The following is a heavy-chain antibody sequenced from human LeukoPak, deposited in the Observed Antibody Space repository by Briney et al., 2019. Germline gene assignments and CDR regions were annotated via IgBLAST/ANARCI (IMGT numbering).Heavy chain of an antibody. Sequence: ASVKVSCKASGYTFTSYGISWVRQAPGQGLEWMGWISAYNGNTNYAQKLQGRVTMTTDTSTSTAYMELRRLRSDDTAVYYCARDSEPSGVVPAAIDYWGQGNLVTVSS. CDR2: ISAYNGNT. D-gene: IGHD2-2*01. J-gene: IGHJ4*02. V-gene: IGHV1-18*01. CDR1: GYTFTSYG. CDR3: ARDSEPSGVVPAAIDY.